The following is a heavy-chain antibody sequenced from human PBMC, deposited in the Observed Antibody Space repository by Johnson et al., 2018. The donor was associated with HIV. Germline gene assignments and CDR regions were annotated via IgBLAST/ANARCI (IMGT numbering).Heavy chain of an antibody. D-gene: IGHD6-19*01. V-gene: IGHV3-23*04. CDR2: VNGGGGSP. CDR1: GFSFSNYA. J-gene: IGHJ3*01. CDR3: AKIGQWRERLDAFDV. Sequence: VQLVESGGGVVQPGRSLRLSCAASGFSFSNYAMTWVRQAPGKGLEWVSTVNGGGGSPYYADSMKGRFTISRDNSKNTLYLQMSSLRPEDTAVYYCAKIGQWRERLDAFDVWGQGTMVTVSS.